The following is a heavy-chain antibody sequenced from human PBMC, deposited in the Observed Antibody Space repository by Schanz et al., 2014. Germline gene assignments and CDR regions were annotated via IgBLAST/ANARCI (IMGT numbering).Heavy chain of an antibody. J-gene: IGHJ4*02. CDR2: IWNNGVTK. V-gene: IGHV3-33*01. D-gene: IGHD4-17*01. Sequence: QAQLMESGGGVVQPGTSLILSCSVSGFSLNTYGIHWFRQPAGKGLEWVAVIWNNGVTKYYAASVRGRFTISRDRFQNTLYLRMSSLRAEDTAVYYCARPRFDYGEVDYWGQGTLVTVSS. CDR3: ARPRFDYGEVDY. CDR1: GFSLNTYG.